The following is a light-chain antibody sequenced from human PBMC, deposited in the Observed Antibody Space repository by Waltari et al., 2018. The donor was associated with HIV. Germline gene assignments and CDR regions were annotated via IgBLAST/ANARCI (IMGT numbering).Light chain of an antibody. Sequence: QSVLTQPPSVSAAPGQKVTISCSGSSSNIGNNYVSWYQQLPGTAPKLLIYENNKRPSGSPDRFTGSKSGTSATLGITGLQTGDEADYYCGTWDSSLSAGPVFCGGTKLTVL. V-gene: IGLV1-51*02. CDR3: GTWDSSLSAGPV. CDR2: ENN. CDR1: SSNIGNNY. J-gene: IGLJ2*01.